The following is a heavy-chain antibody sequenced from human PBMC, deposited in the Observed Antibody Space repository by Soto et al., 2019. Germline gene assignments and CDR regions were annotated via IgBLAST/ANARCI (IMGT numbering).Heavy chain of an antibody. V-gene: IGHV1-8*01. J-gene: IGHJ6*02. CDR2: MNPNSGNT. CDR3: ARVIEEEGYGSGSYSPDV. CDR1: GYTFTSYD. Sequence: QVQLVQSGAEVKKPGASVKVSCKASGYTFTSYDINWVRQATGQGLERMGWMNPNSGNTGYAQKFQGRVTMTRNTAISTAYMERSSLRSEDTAVYYCARVIEEEGYGSGSYSPDVWAQGTTVTVSS. D-gene: IGHD3-10*01.